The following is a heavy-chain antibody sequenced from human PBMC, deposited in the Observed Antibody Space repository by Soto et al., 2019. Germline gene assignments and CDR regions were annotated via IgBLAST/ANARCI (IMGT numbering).Heavy chain of an antibody. CDR3: ARIHTVRYDSSAAPA. D-gene: IGHD3-22*01. CDR2: IYPGDSDT. J-gene: IGHJ3*01. CDR1: GYSFTSYW. Sequence: GESLKISCKGSGYSFTSYWIGWVRQMPGKGLVWMGIIYPGDSDTRYSPSFQGQVTISADKSISTAYLQWSSLKASDTAMYYCARIHTVRYDSSAAPAWGQGTMVTVSS. V-gene: IGHV5-51*01.